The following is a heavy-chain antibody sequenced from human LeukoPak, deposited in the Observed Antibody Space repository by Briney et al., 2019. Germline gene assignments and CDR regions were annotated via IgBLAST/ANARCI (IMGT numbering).Heavy chain of an antibody. CDR1: GFPFSSYS. V-gene: IGHV3-48*01. CDR3: AKDISVAPHSGSYSYAFDI. Sequence: GGSLRLSCAASGFPFSSYSMNWVRQAPGKGLEWVSYISNSSSICYADSVMCRFTISRDNAKNSLYLQMNSLRAEDTALYYCAKDISVAPHSGSYSYAFDIWGQGTMVTVSS. J-gene: IGHJ3*02. D-gene: IGHD1-26*01. CDR2: ISNSSSI.